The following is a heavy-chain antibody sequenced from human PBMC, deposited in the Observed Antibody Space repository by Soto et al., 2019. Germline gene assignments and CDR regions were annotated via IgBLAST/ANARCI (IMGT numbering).Heavy chain of an antibody. Sequence: GASVKVSCKASGYSFTGYSMHWVRQAPGQGLEWMGWINPKNGATNYAQKFQGRVTMTTDTSTSTAYMELRSLRSDDTAVYYCAREAPNIDAFDIWGQGTMVTVSS. V-gene: IGHV1-2*02. D-gene: IGHD7-27*01. CDR1: GYSFTGYS. J-gene: IGHJ3*02. CDR3: AREAPNIDAFDI. CDR2: INPKNGAT.